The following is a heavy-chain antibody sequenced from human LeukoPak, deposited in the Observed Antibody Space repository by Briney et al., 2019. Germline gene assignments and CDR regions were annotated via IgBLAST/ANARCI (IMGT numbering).Heavy chain of an antibody. CDR2: IYYSGST. D-gene: IGHD6-13*01. CDR1: GGSISSYY. V-gene: IGHV4-59*12. J-gene: IGHJ6*02. CDR3: ARGGGIAAYYYYGMDV. Sequence: SETLSLTCTVSGGSISSYYWSWIRQPPGKGLEWIGYIYYSGSTNYNPSLKSRVTISVDTSKNQFSLKLSSVTAADTAVYYCARGGGIAAYYYYGMDVWGQGTTVTVSS.